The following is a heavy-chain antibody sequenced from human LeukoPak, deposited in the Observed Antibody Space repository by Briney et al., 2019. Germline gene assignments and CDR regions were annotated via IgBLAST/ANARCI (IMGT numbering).Heavy chain of an antibody. V-gene: IGHV3-30*18. CDR1: GFTFSSYG. CDR2: ISYDGSNK. CDR3: AKVEGLAAAGVYYYYYGMDV. J-gene: IGHJ6*02. D-gene: IGHD6-13*01. Sequence: GGSLRLSCAASGFTFSSYGMHWVRQAPGKGLEWVAVISYDGSNKYYADSVKSRFTISRDNSKNTLYLQMNSLRAEDTAVYYRAKVEGLAAAGVYYYYYGMDVWGQGTTVTVPS.